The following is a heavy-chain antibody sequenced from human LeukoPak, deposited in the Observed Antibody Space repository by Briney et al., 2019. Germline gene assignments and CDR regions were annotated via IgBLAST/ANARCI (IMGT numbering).Heavy chain of an antibody. V-gene: IGHV3-33*01. D-gene: IGHD6-13*01. CDR1: GFTFSSYG. Sequence: GRSLRLSCAASGFTFSSYGMHWVRQAPGKGLEWVAVIWYDGSNKYYADSVKGRFTISRDNSKNTLYLQMNSLRAEDTAVYYCARGSAAAGPSYGMDVWGQGTTVTVSS. J-gene: IGHJ6*02. CDR3: ARGSAAAGPSYGMDV. CDR2: IWYDGSNK.